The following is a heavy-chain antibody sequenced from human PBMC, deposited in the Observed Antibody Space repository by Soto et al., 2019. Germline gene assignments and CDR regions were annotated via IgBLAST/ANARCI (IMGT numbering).Heavy chain of an antibody. J-gene: IGHJ4*02. CDR1: GFTLSSHA. V-gene: IGHV3-30-3*01. CDR3: ARDDEGGSDCDLGY. D-gene: IGHD1-26*01. CDR2: ILSDGSNK. Sequence: QVQLVESGGGVVQPGRSLRLSCAVSGFTLSSHAMHWVRQAPGKGLEWVALILSDGSNKYYADSVKGRFTTSRDNSKNTMYLHMNSLSGEDTAGYYCARDDEGGSDCDLGYWGQGALVTVSS.